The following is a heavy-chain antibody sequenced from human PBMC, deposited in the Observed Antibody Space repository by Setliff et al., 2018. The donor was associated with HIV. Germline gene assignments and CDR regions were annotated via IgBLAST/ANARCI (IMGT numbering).Heavy chain of an antibody. J-gene: IGHJ4*02. D-gene: IGHD3-3*01. V-gene: IGHV3-23*01. CDR2: IDPTGTYT. Sequence: QPGGSLRLSCAASGFSFSDSWMTWVRQAPGKGLEWVSAIDPTGTYTYYSDSVKGRFTISRDSSKNTVYLQLNSLRPEDTAVYHCASARIPTGGVSTSLDYWGQGTQVTVSS. CDR1: GFSFSDSW. CDR3: ASARIPTGGVSTSLDY.